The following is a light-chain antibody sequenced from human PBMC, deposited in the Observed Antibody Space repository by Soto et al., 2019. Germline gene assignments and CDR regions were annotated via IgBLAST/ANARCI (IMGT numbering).Light chain of an antibody. CDR2: GAS. V-gene: IGKV3-20*01. J-gene: IGKJ3*01. Sequence: EIVLTQSPGTLSFSPGERATRTCRASQSGSSSYLAWFQQKPGQAPRLLIYGASSRATGIPDRFSGSGSGTDFTLTISRLEPEDFAVYYCQQYGNAPFTFGPGTKVDI. CDR1: QSGSSSY. CDR3: QQYGNAPFT.